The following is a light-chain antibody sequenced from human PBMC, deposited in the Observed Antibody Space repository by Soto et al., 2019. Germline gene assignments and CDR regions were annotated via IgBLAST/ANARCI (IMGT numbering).Light chain of an antibody. Sequence: QSAMTQPASVSGSPGQSMTISCTGTGSDIGTYNYVSWYQHHPGKAPKFIIYDVTNRPSGVSDRFSGSKSGNTASLTISGLQAEDEADYFCKSYTSASTYVFGTGT. CDR1: GSDIGTYNY. V-gene: IGLV2-14*03. CDR2: DVT. J-gene: IGLJ1*01. CDR3: KSYTSASTYV.